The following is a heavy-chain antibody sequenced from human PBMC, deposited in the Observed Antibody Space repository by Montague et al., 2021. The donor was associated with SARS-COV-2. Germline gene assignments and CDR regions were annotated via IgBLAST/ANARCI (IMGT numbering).Heavy chain of an antibody. V-gene: IGHV3-20*01. CDR1: GFTFDDYG. D-gene: IGHD3-10*01. J-gene: IGHJ4*02. CDR3: SRGGGMIRGVVDF. Sequence: SLRLSCAVSGFTFDDYGMSWVRQAPGKGLEWVSGISRSDDSTAYGDSVKGRFTISRDNAKNSLYLQMNSLRVEDTAFYHCSRGGGMIRGVVDFWGQGILVSVSS. CDR2: ISRSDDST.